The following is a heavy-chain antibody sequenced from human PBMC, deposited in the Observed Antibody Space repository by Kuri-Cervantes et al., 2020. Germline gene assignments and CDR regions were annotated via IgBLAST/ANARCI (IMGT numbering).Heavy chain of an antibody. CDR3: ATDYSGSYFDY. CDR2: IYTSGRT. CDR1: GGSISSYY. Sequence: SETLSLTCTVSGGSISSYYWSWIRQPAGKGLEWIGHIYTSGRTNYNPSLKSRVTMSVDTSRNQFSLKLSSVTAADTAVYYCATDYSGSYFDYWGQGTLVTVSS. V-gene: IGHV4-4*07. J-gene: IGHJ4*02. D-gene: IGHD1-26*01.